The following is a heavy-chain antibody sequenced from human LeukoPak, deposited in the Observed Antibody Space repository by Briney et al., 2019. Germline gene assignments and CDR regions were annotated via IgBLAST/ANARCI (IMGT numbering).Heavy chain of an antibody. D-gene: IGHD2-8*01. CDR3: ARGPVSPKDYYYYYGMDV. Sequence: PPETLSLTCAVSGGSISSGGYSWSWNRQPRGKGLEWIGYIYHSGSTYYNPSLKSRVTISVDRSKNQFSLKLSSVTAADTAVYYCARGPVSPKDYYYYYGMDVWGQGTTVTVSS. V-gene: IGHV4-30-2*01. CDR2: IYHSGST. CDR1: GGSISSGGYS. J-gene: IGHJ6*02.